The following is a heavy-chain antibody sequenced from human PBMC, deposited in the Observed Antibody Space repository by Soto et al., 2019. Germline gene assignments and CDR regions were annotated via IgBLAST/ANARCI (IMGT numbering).Heavy chain of an antibody. D-gene: IGHD3-10*01. CDR3: ARRWGEGRVDY. V-gene: IGHV4-4*02. CDR1: GGSISSSNW. J-gene: IGHJ4*02. CDR2: IYHSGST. Sequence: QVQLQESGPGLVKPSGTLSLTCAVSGGSISSSNWWSWVRQPPGKGLQWIGEIYHSGSTNYIPSPKSRGTISVDKSRNQFSLKLSAGTAADTAVYYCARRWGEGRVDYWGQGTLVTVSS.